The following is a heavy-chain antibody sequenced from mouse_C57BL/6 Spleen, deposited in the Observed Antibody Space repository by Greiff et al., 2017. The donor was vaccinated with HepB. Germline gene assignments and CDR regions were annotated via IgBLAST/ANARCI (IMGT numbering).Heavy chain of an antibody. CDR3: ARDGHYYGSRRGYFDV. Sequence: EVKLMESGGGLVKPGGSLKLSCAASGFTFSSYAMSWVRQTPEKRLEWVATISDGGSYTYYPDNVKGRFTISRDNAKNNLYLQMSHLKSEDTAMYYCARDGHYYGSRRGYFDVWGTGTTVTVSS. CDR1: GFTFSSYA. V-gene: IGHV5-4*01. CDR2: ISDGGSYT. D-gene: IGHD1-1*01. J-gene: IGHJ1*03.